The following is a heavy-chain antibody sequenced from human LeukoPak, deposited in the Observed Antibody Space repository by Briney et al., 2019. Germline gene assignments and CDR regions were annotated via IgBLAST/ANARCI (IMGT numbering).Heavy chain of an antibody. D-gene: IGHD5-18*01. CDR1: GFTFSSYS. V-gene: IGHV3-21*04. J-gene: IGHJ3*01. Sequence: GGSLRLSCAASGFTFSSYSMNWVRQAPGKGLEWVSFVSSSGDYIYYADSVKGRFTISRDNAKSSLYLQMNSLRAEDTAVYYCARGIHPRPKLVVWGQGTMVTVSS. CDR2: VSSSGDYI. CDR3: ARGIHPRPKLVV.